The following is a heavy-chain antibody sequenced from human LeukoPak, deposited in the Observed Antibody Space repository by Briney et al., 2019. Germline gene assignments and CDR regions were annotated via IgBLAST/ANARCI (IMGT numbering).Heavy chain of an antibody. V-gene: IGHV1-24*01. CDR2: FDPEDGET. CDR1: GYTLTELS. D-gene: IGHD5-12*01. J-gene: IGHJ4*02. CDR3: ATESEIVATIGAIAY. Sequence: ASVKVSCKVSGYTLTELSMHWVRQAPGKGLEWMGGFDPEDGETIYAQKFQGRVTMTEDTSTDTAYMELSSLRSEDTAVYYCATESEIVATIGAIAYWGQGTLVTVSS.